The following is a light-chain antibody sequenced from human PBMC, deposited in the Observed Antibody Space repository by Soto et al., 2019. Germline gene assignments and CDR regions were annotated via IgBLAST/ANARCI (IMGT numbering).Light chain of an antibody. V-gene: IGLV4-69*01. CDR1: SGHSSYA. CDR2: LNSDGSH. Sequence: QPVLTQSPSASASLGASVKLTCTLSSGHSSYAIAWHQQQPEKGPRYLMKLNSDGSHSKGDGIPDRFSGSSSGAERYLTISRLQSEDEAYYYCQTWGTGIHYVFGTGTKVTVL. J-gene: IGLJ1*01. CDR3: QTWGTGIHYV.